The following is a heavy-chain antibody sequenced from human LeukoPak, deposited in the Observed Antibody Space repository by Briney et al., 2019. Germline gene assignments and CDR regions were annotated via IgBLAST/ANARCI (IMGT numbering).Heavy chain of an antibody. CDR2: ISPDGSYT. D-gene: IGHD5/OR15-5a*01. Sequence: SGGSLRLSRAGSGFIFSDFYINWIRQSPGKGLEWLAYISPDGSYTTYGDSVKGRFVISRDNAKNSVSLQINSLRVEDTALYFCASDQVSGVFDYWGQGARVTVS. CDR1: GFIFSDFY. V-gene: IGHV3-11*05. CDR3: ASDQVSGVFDY. J-gene: IGHJ4*02.